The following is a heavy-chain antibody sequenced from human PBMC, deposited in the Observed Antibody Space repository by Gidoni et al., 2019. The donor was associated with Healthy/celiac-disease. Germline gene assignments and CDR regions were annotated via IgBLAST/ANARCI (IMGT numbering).Heavy chain of an antibody. D-gene: IGHD3-3*01. Sequence: EVQLVESGGGLIQPGGSLRLSCAASGFTVSSNYMSWVRQAPGKGLEWVSAIYSGGSTYYADSVKGRFTISRDNSKNTLYLQMNSLRAEDTAVYYCARDLGVGDFWSGYPPPSYGMDVWGQGTTVTVSS. CDR3: ARDLGVGDFWSGYPPPSYGMDV. CDR2: IYSGGST. J-gene: IGHJ6*02. V-gene: IGHV3-53*01. CDR1: GFTVSSNY.